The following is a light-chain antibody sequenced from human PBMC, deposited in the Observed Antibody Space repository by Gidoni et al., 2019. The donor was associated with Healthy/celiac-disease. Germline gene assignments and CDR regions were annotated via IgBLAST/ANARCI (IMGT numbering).Light chain of an antibody. CDR1: SSDVGGYNY. Sequence: VTISCTGTSSDVGGYNYVSWYQQHPGKAPKLMIYEVSKRPSGVPDRFSGSKSGNTASLTGSGLQAEDEADYYCSSYAGSNNFVVFGGGTKLTVL. J-gene: IGLJ2*01. CDR2: EVS. CDR3: SSYAGSNNFVV. V-gene: IGLV2-8*01.